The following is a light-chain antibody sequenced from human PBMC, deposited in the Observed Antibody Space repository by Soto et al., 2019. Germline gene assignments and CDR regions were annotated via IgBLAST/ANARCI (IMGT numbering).Light chain of an antibody. V-gene: IGKV3-15*01. Sequence: EIVLTQSPGTLSLSPGERATLSCRASQSVSNNYLAWYQQKPGQAPRLLIFGASTRATGIPARFSGSRSGTEFTLTISSLQSEDFEVYYCQQYSSWLWTFGQGTKVDNK. CDR2: GAS. J-gene: IGKJ1*01. CDR3: QQYSSWLWT. CDR1: QSVSNN.